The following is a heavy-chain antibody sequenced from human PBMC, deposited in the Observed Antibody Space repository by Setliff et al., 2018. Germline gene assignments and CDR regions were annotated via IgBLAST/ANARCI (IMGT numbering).Heavy chain of an antibody. CDR2: ISSSSSYI. V-gene: IGHV3-21*01. J-gene: IGHJ5*02. CDR1: GFTFSSYW. D-gene: IGHD3-3*01. CDR3: ARDKLRFLENWFDP. Sequence: GGSLRLSCAASGFTFSSYWMSWVRQAPGKGLEWVSSISSSSSYIYYADSVKGRFTISRDNAKNSLYLQMNSLRAEDTAVYYCARDKLRFLENWFDPWGQGTLVTVSS.